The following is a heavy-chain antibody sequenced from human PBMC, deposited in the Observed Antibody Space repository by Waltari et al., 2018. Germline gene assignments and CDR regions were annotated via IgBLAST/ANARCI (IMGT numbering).Heavy chain of an antibody. J-gene: IGHJ6*02. CDR2: INTNTGNP. V-gene: IGHV7-4-1*02. CDR1: GYTFTSYA. D-gene: IGHD3-3*01. CDR3: ARDRPVLRFLEWEPMDV. Sequence: QVQLVQSGSELKKPGASVKVSCKASGYTFTSYAMNWVRQAPGQGLEWMGWINTNTGNPTYAQGFTGRFVFSVDTSVITAYLQISSLKAEDTAVYYCARDRPVLRFLEWEPMDVWGQGTTVTVSS.